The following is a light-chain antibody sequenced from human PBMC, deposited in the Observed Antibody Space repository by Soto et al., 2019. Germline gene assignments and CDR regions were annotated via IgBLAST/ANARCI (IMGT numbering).Light chain of an antibody. CDR3: SSYAGSSTLL. J-gene: IGLJ2*01. CDR1: SNDVGGYNY. Sequence: QSALTQPASVSGSPGQSITISCTGTSNDVGGYNYVSWYQHNPGKAPKLIISEVTNRPSGVSNRFSGSKSGTTASLTISGLQADDEANYYCSSYAGSSTLLFGGGTKVTVL. V-gene: IGLV2-14*01. CDR2: EVT.